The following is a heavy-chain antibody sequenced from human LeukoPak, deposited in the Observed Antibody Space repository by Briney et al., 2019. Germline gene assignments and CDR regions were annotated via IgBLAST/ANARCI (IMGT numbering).Heavy chain of an antibody. D-gene: IGHD3-3*01. CDR3: AKGNAYDPSHYFDS. CDR1: GFPFSGYG. V-gene: IGHV3-23*01. Sequence: PGGSLRLSCAASGFPFSGYGMSWVRQAPGEGLEWVSAISGSGGSTYYADSVEGRVTISRDNSKNTVYLQMNRLRAEDTAVYYCAKGNAYDPSHYFDSWGQGTLVTVSS. CDR2: ISGSGGST. J-gene: IGHJ4*02.